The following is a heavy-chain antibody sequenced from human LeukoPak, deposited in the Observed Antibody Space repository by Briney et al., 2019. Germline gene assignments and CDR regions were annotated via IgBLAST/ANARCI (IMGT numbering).Heavy chain of an antibody. CDR3: ARRSYGLVLFHTHNWFDP. J-gene: IGHJ5*02. D-gene: IGHD3-16*01. Sequence: ASXXVSCKASGYTFTSYDINWVGQATGQGREWMGWMNPNSGNTGYAQKFQGRGTMTRNTSISTAYMHLSILRSEDTAVYYCARRSYGLVLFHTHNWFDPWGQGTLVTVSS. CDR2: MNPNSGNT. V-gene: IGHV1-8*01. CDR1: GYTFTSYD.